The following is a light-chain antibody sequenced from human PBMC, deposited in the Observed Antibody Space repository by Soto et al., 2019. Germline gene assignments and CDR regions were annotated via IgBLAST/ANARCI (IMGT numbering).Light chain of an antibody. CDR1: QSVSTNS. CDR2: GAS. CDR3: QQYGSSVLT. V-gene: IGKV3-20*01. Sequence: EIVLTQSPDTLSLSPGERATLSCRASQSVSTNSLAWYQQIPGQAPRPLIYGASSRATGTPDRFSGSGSGTDFTLIISRLEPEDFAVYYCQQYGSSVLTFGGGTKVDIK. J-gene: IGKJ4*01.